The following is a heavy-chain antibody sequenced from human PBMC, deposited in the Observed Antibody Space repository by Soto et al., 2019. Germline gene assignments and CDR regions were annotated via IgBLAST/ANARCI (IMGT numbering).Heavy chain of an antibody. D-gene: IGHD6-6*01. J-gene: IGHJ4*02. V-gene: IGHV1-69*13. CDR1: GGTFSSYA. CDR3: AREGQYSSSPIDY. CDR2: IIPIFGTA. Sequence: SVKVSCKASGGTFSSYAISWVRQAPGQGLEWMGGIIPIFGTANYAQKFQGRVTITADESTSTAYMELSSLRSEDTAVYYCAREGQYSSSPIDYWGQGTLVTVSS.